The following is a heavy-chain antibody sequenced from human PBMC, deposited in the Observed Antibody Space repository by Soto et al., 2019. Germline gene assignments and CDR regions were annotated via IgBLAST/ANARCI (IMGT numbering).Heavy chain of an antibody. CDR3: ARDLNNFDY. CDR1: GFTFSSYW. CDR2: IKQDGSEK. V-gene: IGHV3-7*04. Sequence: PGGSLRLSCAASGFTFSSYWISWVRQAPGKGLEWVANIKQDGSEKYYVDSVKGRFTISRDNAKNSLYLQMNSLRAEDTAVYYCARDLNNFDYWGQGTLVTVSS. J-gene: IGHJ4*02.